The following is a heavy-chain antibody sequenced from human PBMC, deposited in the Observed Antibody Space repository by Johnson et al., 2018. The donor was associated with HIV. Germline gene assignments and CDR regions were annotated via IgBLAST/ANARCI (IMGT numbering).Heavy chain of an antibody. J-gene: IGHJ3*02. CDR1: GFTFSSYW. V-gene: IGHV3-66*01. CDR3: AGALCFGNTNDAFDI. Sequence: VQLVESGGGLVQPGGSLRLSCAASGFTFSSYWMSWVRQAPGKGLEWVSVIYSGGSTYYADSVKGRFTISRDNSKNTLYRQMNSLRAEDTAVYYCAGALCFGNTNDAFDIWGRGTMVTVSS. CDR2: IYSGGST. D-gene: IGHD3-10*01.